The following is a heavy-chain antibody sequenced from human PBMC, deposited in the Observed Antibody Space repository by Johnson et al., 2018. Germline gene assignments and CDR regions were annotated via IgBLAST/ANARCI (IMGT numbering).Heavy chain of an antibody. CDR3: AKDRGGIELRVYAHYYYGMDV. CDR2: ISYDGRNI. J-gene: IGHJ6*02. CDR1: GFTFSSYG. D-gene: IGHD2-8*01. V-gene: IGHV3-30*18. Sequence: VQLVESGGGVVQPGRSLRLSCAASGFTFSSYGMHWVRQAQGKGLEWVAVISYDGRNIYYADSVKGRFTISRDNSKNTLYLQVNSLRDDDTALYYCAKDRGGIELRVYAHYYYGMDVWGQGTTVTVSS.